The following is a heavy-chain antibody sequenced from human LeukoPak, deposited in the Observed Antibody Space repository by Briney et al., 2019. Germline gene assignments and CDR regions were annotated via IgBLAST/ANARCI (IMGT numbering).Heavy chain of an antibody. D-gene: IGHD3-22*01. CDR3: ARCYYDSSGYRSPFDY. CDR1: GFTFSSYG. J-gene: IGHJ4*02. CDR2: ISYDGSNK. V-gene: IGHV3-30*03. Sequence: GGSLRLSCAASGFTFSSYGMHWVRQAPGKGLEWVAVISYDGSNKYYADSVKGRFTISRDNSKNTLYLQMNSLRAEDTAVYYCARCYYDSSGYRSPFDYWGQGTLVTVSS.